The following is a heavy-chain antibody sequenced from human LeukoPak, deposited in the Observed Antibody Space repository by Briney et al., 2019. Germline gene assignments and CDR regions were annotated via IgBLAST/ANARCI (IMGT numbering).Heavy chain of an antibody. J-gene: IGHJ4*02. CDR2: MNPNSGNI. V-gene: IGHV1-8*01. CDR3: ARGRKRYVGIAAADFDY. Sequence: ASVKVSCKASGYTFTSYDINWVRQATGQGLEWMGWMNPNSGNIGYAQKFQGRVTMTRNTSISTAYMELSSLRSEDTAVYYCARGRKRYVGIAAADFDYWGQGTLVTVSS. CDR1: GYTFTSYD. D-gene: IGHD6-13*01.